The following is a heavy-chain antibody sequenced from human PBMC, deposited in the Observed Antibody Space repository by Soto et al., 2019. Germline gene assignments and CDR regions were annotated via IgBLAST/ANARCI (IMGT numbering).Heavy chain of an antibody. Sequence: QVQLVESGGGVVQPGRSLRLSCAASGFTFSSYGMHWVRQAPGKGLEWVAVISYDGSNKYYADSVKGRFTISRDNSKNTLYLQMNSLRAEDTAVYYCAKDGYYYDSSGYYHAYYFDYWGQGTLVTVSS. J-gene: IGHJ4*02. D-gene: IGHD3-22*01. CDR3: AKDGYYYDSSGYYHAYYFDY. CDR1: GFTFSSYG. V-gene: IGHV3-30*18. CDR2: ISYDGSNK.